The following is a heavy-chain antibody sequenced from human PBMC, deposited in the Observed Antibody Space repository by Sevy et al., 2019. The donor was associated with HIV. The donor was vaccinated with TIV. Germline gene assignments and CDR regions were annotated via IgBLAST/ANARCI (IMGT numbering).Heavy chain of an antibody. Sequence: ASVKVSCKATEYTFIDYYFHWVRQAPGQGLEWMGWINPKRGGANYAQSFQGRVTMTRDTSLNTIYMQLTSLRGDDTAVYYCAREEIGYGMDVWGQGTAVTVSS. J-gene: IGHJ6*02. CDR3: AREEIGYGMDV. V-gene: IGHV1-2*02. CDR2: INPKRGGA. CDR1: EYTFIDYY.